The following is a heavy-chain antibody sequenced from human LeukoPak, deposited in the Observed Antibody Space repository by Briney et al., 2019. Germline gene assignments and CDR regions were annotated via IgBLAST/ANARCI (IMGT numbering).Heavy chain of an antibody. CDR3: ARTHTRITTVRGNRNWFDP. D-gene: IGHD3-10*01. J-gene: IGHJ5*02. CDR1: GGSFSGYY. CDR2: INHSGST. V-gene: IGHV4-34*01. Sequence: SETLSLTCAVYGGSFSGYYWSWIRQPPGKGLEWIGEINHSGSTNYNPSLKSRVTISVDTSKNQFSLKLSSVTAADTAVYYCARTHTRITTVRGNRNWFDPWGQGTLVTVSS.